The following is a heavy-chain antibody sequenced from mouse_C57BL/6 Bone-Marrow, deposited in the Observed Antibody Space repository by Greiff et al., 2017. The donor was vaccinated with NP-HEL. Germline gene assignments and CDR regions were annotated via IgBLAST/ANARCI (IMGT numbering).Heavy chain of an antibody. CDR3: ASSLRHYFDY. V-gene: IGHV1-54*01. CDR1: GYAFTNYL. J-gene: IGHJ2*01. D-gene: IGHD1-2*01. Sequence: VQLQESGAELVRPGTSVKVSCKASGYAFTNYLIEWVKQRPGQGLEWIGVINPGSGGTKYNEKLKGKATLTADKSSRSAYMQLSSLTSEDSAVYFCASSLRHYFDYWGQGTTLTVSS. CDR2: INPGSGGT.